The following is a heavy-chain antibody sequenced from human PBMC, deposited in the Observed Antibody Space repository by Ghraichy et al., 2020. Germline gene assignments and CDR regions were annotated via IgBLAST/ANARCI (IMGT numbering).Heavy chain of an antibody. CDR1: GGSISSYY. CDR3: ARDVAIPPDDRITNFYYYYYYMDV. CDR2: IYYSGST. D-gene: IGHD3-3*01. Sequence: SETLSLTCTVSGGSISSYYWSWIRQPPGKGLEWIGYIYYSGSTNYNPSLKSRVTISVDTSKNQFSLKLSSVTAADTAVYYCARDVAIPPDDRITNFYYYYYYMDVWGKGTTVTVSS. V-gene: IGHV4-59*01. J-gene: IGHJ6*03.